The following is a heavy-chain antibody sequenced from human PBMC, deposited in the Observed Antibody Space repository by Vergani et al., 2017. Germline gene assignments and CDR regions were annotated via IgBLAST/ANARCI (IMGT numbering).Heavy chain of an antibody. CDR1: GYTFTSYY. CDR3: AXDPGDTMVRGVHGNHNWYFDL. CDR2: INPSGGST. D-gene: IGHD3-10*01. J-gene: IGHJ2*01. Sequence: QVQLVQSGAEVKKPGASVKVSCKASGYTFTSYYMHWVRQAPGQGLEWMGIINPSGGSTSYAQKFQGRVTMTRDTSTSPVYMELSSLRSEDTAVYYCAXDPGDTMVRGVHGNHNWYFDLWGRGTLVTVSS. V-gene: IGHV1-46*01.